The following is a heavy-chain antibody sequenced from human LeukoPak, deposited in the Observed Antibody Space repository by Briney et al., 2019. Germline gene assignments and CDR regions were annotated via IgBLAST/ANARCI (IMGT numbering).Heavy chain of an antibody. CDR1: GFTFSSYS. V-gene: IGHV3-21*01. Sequence: GGSLSLPCAASGFTFSSYSMNWVRQAPGKGLEWVSSISSSSSYIYYADSVKGRFTISRDNAKNSLYLQMNSLRAEDTAVYYCAREMRGDTALGYYYSYMDVWGKGTTATFSS. D-gene: IGHD5-18*01. J-gene: IGHJ6*03. CDR3: AREMRGDTALGYYYSYMDV. CDR2: ISSSSSYI.